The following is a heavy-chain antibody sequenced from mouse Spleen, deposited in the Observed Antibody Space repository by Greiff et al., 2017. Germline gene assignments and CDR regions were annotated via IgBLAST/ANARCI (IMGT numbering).Heavy chain of an antibody. CDR2: INPNNGGT. Sequence: EVQLQQSGPELVKPGASVKISCKASGYTFTDYYMNWVKQSHGKSLEWIGDINPNNGGTSYNQKFKGKATLTVDKSSSTAYMELRSLTSEDSAVYYCARSGGDAMDYWGQGTSVTVSS. V-gene: IGHV1-26*01. CDR3: ARSGGDAMDY. J-gene: IGHJ4*01. CDR1: GYTFTDYY.